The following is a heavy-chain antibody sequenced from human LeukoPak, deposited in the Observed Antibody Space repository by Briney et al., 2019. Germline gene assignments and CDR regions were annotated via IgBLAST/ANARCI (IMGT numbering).Heavy chain of an antibody. CDR3: GRGGSFPGF. D-gene: IGHD3-10*01. J-gene: IGHJ4*02. CDR2: IKQDGSEK. CDR1: GFTFSNYW. Sequence: PGGSLRLSCAASGFTFSNYWMTWVRQAPGKGLEWVANIKQDGSEKNYVYSVKGRFTSSRDDATNSPYRRINSLRGEGTAVYYCGRGGSFPGFWGQGTQVSVSS. V-gene: IGHV3-7*01.